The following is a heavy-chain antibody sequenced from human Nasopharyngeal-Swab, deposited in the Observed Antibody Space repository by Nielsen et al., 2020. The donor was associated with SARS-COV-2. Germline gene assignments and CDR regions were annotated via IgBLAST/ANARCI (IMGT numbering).Heavy chain of an antibody. CDR1: GFTVSSNY. CDR3: ASRLRFDAFDI. V-gene: IGHV3-53*04. Sequence: ALKISCAASGFTVSSNYMSWVRQAPRKGLEWVSVIYSGGSTYYADSVKGRFIISRHNSKNTLYLQMNSLRAEDTAVYYCASRLRFDAFDIWGQGTMVTVSS. J-gene: IGHJ3*02. CDR2: IYSGGST. D-gene: IGHD3-3*01.